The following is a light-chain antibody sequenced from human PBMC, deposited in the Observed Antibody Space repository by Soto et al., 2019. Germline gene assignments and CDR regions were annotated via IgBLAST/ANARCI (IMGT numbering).Light chain of an antibody. CDR1: QGISSY. Sequence: IQLTQSPSSLSASVGDRVTITCRASQGISSYLAWYQQKPGKAPKLLIYAASTLQSGVQSRFSGSGSGTGFTLTISSLQTEDFATYYYQQLNSDDSECTFGPGTKVDIK. V-gene: IGKV1-9*01. J-gene: IGKJ3*01. CDR2: AAS. CDR3: QQLNSDDSECT.